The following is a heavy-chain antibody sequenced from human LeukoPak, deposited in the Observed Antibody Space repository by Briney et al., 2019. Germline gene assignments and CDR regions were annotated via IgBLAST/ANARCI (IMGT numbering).Heavy chain of an antibody. D-gene: IGHD2-15*01. Sequence: GGSLRLSWAASGFTFSNAWRSWVRQAPGKGLEWVGRIKSKTDGGTTDYAAPVKGTFTISRDDSKNTLYLQMNSLKTEDTAVYYCTTWPPAHLKFDYWSQGTLVTVSS. CDR1: GFTFSNAW. J-gene: IGHJ4*02. CDR3: TTWPPAHLKFDY. V-gene: IGHV3-15*01. CDR2: IKSKTDGGTT.